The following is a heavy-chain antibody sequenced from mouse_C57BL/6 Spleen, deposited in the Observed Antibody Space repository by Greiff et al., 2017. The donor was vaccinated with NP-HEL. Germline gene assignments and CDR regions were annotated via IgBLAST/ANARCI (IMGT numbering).Heavy chain of an antibody. Sequence: VQLQQPGAELVKPGASVKLSCKASGYTFTSYWMHWVKQRPGQGLEWIGMIHPNSGSTNYNEKFKSKATLTVDKSSSTAYMQLSSLTSEDSAVYYCARPSYYYGSSYWYFDVWGTGTTVTVSS. V-gene: IGHV1-64*01. CDR2: IHPNSGST. D-gene: IGHD1-1*01. CDR1: GYTFTSYW. CDR3: ARPSYYYGSSYWYFDV. J-gene: IGHJ1*03.